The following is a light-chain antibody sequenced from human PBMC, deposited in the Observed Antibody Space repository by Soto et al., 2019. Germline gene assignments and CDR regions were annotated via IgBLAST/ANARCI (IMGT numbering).Light chain of an antibody. CDR3: QQYGTSPRT. V-gene: IGKV3-20*01. CDR1: QSISRY. J-gene: IGKJ1*01. Sequence: ERASAQSPGTRSLSRGKRTTLSCRASQSISRYLAWYQQKPGQGPRLLIYGASSRATGTPDRFSGSGSGTDFTLTISRLQSEDFALYYCQQYGTSPRTFGQGTKVDIK. CDR2: GAS.